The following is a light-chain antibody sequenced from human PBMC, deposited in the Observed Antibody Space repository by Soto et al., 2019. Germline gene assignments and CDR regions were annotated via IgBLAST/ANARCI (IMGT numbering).Light chain of an antibody. Sequence: DIVMTQSPDSLAVSLGERATINCKSSQSVLYSPNNKNYVSWYQQKPGQPPKLLIHWASIREFGVPDRFSGSGSGTDFTLPTTSLQAEDVAVYFCQQFSSPPFTFGPGTKVDIK. V-gene: IGKV4-1*01. CDR1: QSVLYSPNNKNY. J-gene: IGKJ3*01. CDR2: WAS. CDR3: QQFSSPPFT.